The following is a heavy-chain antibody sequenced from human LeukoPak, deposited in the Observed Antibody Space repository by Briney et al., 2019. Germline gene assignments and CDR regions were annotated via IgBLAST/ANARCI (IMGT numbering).Heavy chain of an antibody. CDR2: INEAGSST. V-gene: IGHV3-74*01. CDR1: GFTFSYYW. D-gene: IGHD1-26*01. Sequence: GESLTLSCAASGFTFSYYWMQWVRLVPAQGLVGVSLINEAGSSTFYAASVKGRFTISRDNAKNTLYLQMNTLRVEDTAVYHCVRVGKRSCDFDYWGQGALVTVSS. J-gene: IGHJ4*02. CDR3: VRVGKRSCDFDY.